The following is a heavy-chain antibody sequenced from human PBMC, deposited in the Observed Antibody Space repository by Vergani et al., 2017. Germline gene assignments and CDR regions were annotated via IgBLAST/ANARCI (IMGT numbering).Heavy chain of an antibody. Sequence: EQLVESGGGWVQPGGSLRLSCVVSGFDFSSYVMNWVRQAPGKGLEWVSFVSTGTKSQSYAESVKGRFTISRDSAKNSLYLQMDSLRAEDTAVYYCAREYSSTSGRAFDFWGQGTKVTVSS. CDR3: AREYSSTSGRAFDF. CDR1: GFDFSSYV. V-gene: IGHV3-48*01. CDR2: VSTGTKSQ. J-gene: IGHJ3*01. D-gene: IGHD2-2*01.